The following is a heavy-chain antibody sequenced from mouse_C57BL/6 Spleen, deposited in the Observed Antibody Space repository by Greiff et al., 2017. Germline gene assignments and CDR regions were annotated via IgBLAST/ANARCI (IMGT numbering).Heavy chain of an antibody. V-gene: IGHV1-81*01. CDR2: IYPRSGNT. CDR1: GYTFTSYG. D-gene: IGHD2-4*01. J-gene: IGHJ3*01. CDR3: ARNGGLRRPPFAY. Sequence: QVQLQQSGAELARPGASVKLSCKASGYTFTSYGISWVKQRTGQGLEWIGEIYPRSGNTYYNEKFKGKATLTADKSSSTAYMELRSLTSEDSAVYFCARNGGLRRPPFAYWGQGTLVTVSA.